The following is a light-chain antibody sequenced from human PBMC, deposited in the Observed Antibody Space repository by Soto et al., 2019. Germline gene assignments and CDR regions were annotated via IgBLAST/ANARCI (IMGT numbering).Light chain of an antibody. CDR2: GNS. V-gene: IGLV1-40*01. CDR3: QSYDNSLSGSKV. Sequence: QAVVTQPPSVSGAPGQRVTISCTGSSSNIGAGYDVHWYQQLPGTAPKLLIYGNSNRPSGVPDRFSGSKSGTSASLDITGLQAEDEADYYCQSYDNSLSGSKVFGGGTKLTVL. CDR1: SSNIGAGYD. J-gene: IGLJ2*01.